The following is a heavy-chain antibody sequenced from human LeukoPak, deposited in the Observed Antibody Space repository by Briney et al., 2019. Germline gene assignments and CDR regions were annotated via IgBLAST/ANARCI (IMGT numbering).Heavy chain of an antibody. D-gene: IGHD2-15*01. CDR2: ISYDGSNK. CDR3: AALHCSGGGCYFDY. CDR1: GFTFSSYA. J-gene: IGHJ4*02. Sequence: GGSLRLSCAASGFTFSSYAMHWVRQAPGKGLEWVAVISYDGSNKYYADSVKGRFTISRDNSKNTLYLQMNSLRAEDTAVYYCAALHCSGGGCYFDYWGQGTLVTVSS. V-gene: IGHV3-30-3*01.